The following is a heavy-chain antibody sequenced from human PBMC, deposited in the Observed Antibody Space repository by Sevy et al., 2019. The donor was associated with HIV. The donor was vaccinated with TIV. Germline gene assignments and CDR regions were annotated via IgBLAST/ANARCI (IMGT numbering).Heavy chain of an antibody. Sequence: GGSLRLSCAASGFTFSSYWMHWVRQAPGKGLVWVSRINSDGSSTSYADSVKGRFTISRDNAKNTLYLQMNSLRAEDTAVYYCARTVAAAGTRYYGMDVWGQGTTVTVSS. J-gene: IGHJ6*02. CDR2: INSDGSST. D-gene: IGHD6-13*01. V-gene: IGHV3-74*01. CDR3: ARTVAAAGTRYYGMDV. CDR1: GFTFSSYW.